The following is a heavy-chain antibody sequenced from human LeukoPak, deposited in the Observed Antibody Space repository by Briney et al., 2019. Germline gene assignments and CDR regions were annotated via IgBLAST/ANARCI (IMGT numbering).Heavy chain of an antibody. D-gene: IGHD3-22*01. CDR3: AVDNDSTGYYFSMDV. V-gene: IGHV4-59*01. J-gene: IGHJ6*03. CDR2: ISYSGST. Sequence: TSETLSLTCTVSGGSISNYYWSWIRQTPGKGLEWLGYISYSGSTNYNPSLKGRATISVDTSKNHFSLKLSSVTAADTAVYYCAVDNDSTGYYFSMDVWGKGTTVTVSS. CDR1: GGSISNYY.